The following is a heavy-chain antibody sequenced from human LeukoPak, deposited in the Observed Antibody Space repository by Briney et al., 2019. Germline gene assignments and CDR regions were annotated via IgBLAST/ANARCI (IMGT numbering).Heavy chain of an antibody. J-gene: IGHJ4*02. CDR2: ISGSGGST. CDR3: AKRGPAGAGRSPDYFDY. V-gene: IGHV3-23*01. D-gene: IGHD6-19*01. CDR1: GFTFSSYV. Sequence: GGSLRLSCAASGFTFSSYVMSWVRQPPGKGLEWVSAISGSGGSTYYADSVKGRFTISRDNSKNTLYLQMNSLRAEDTAVYYCAKRGPAGAGRSPDYFDYWGQGTLVTVSS.